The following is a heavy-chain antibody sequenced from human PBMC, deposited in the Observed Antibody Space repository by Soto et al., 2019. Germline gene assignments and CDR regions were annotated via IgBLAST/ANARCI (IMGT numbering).Heavy chain of an antibody. CDR2: ISSSSSTI. J-gene: IGHJ4*02. CDR1: GFTFSSYS. V-gene: IGHV3-48*01. D-gene: IGHD2-15*01. Sequence: EVQLVESGGGLVQPGGSLRLSCAASGFTFSSYSMNWVRQAPGKGLEWVSYISSSSSTIYYADSVKGRFTISRDNAKNSLYLQMNSLRAEDTAVYYCWGYCSGGSCYSFDYWGQGTLATVSS. CDR3: WGYCSGGSCYSFDY.